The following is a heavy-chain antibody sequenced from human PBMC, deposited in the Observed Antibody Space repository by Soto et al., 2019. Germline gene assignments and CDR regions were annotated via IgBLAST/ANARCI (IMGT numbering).Heavy chain of an antibody. CDR1: GFTFSSYA. CDR3: AKVVGYYDFWSGYDSSDY. CDR2: ISGSGGST. V-gene: IGHV3-23*01. J-gene: IGHJ4*02. Sequence: GGSLRLSCAASGFTFSSYAMSWVRQAPGKGLEWVSAISGSGGSTYYADSVKGRFTISRDNSKNTLYLQMNSLRAEDTAVYYCAKVVGYYDFWSGYDSSDYWGQGTLVTVSS. D-gene: IGHD3-3*01.